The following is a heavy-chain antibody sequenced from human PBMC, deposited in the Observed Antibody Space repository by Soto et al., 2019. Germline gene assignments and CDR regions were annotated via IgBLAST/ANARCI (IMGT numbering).Heavy chain of an antibody. Sequence: QVQLVESGGGVVQPGRSLRLSCEASGFTFSNYGMHWVRQAPGKGLEWVAVIWNDGTSRYYADSVKGRFIISRDNSKNTLFLQMNNLRAEDTAVYYCARPDIVAAIGGALDCWGQGTLVTVSS. V-gene: IGHV3-33*01. CDR3: ARPDIVAAIGGALDC. CDR2: IWNDGTSR. J-gene: IGHJ4*02. CDR1: GFTFSNYG. D-gene: IGHD5-12*01.